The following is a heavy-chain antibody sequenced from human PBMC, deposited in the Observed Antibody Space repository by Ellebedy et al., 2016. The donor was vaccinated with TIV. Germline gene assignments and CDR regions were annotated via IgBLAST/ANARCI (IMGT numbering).Heavy chain of an antibody. D-gene: IGHD3-10*01. CDR1: GYSISSGYY. V-gene: IGHV4-38-2*02. CDR3: TRLMVRGVTIYYFDN. CDR2: ISHSGST. Sequence: SETLSLXXTVSGYSISSGYYWGWVRQPPWKGLEWIGSISHSGSTYQNPSLKSRVTILVDASKNQFSLNLTSVTAADTAVHYCTRLMVRGVTIYYFDNWGQGTLVTVSS. J-gene: IGHJ4*02.